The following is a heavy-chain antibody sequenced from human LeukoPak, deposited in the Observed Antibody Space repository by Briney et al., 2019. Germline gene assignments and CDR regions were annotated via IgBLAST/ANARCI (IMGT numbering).Heavy chain of an antibody. CDR3: VREGRSMVAFDN. CDR2: ISSSSSTI. V-gene: IGHV3-11*01. J-gene: IGHJ4*02. Sequence: GGSLRLSCAASGFTFSDYYMSWIRQAPGKGLEWVSYISSSSSTIYYADSVKGRFTISRDNAKNSLYLQMNSLREEDTALYYCVREGRSMVAFDNWGQGVLVTVSS. CDR1: GFTFSDYY. D-gene: IGHD5-12*01.